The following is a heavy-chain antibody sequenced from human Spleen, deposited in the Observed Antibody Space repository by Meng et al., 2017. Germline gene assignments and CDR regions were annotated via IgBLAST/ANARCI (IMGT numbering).Heavy chain of an antibody. J-gene: IGHJ4*02. V-gene: IGHV4-61*01. CDR1: GGSVSSGSYY. Sequence: QAQLQEAGPGLVRPSETLSLTCTVSGGSVSSGSYYWSWIRQPPGKGLEWIGYIYYSGSTNYNPSLKSRVTISVDTSKNQFSLKLSSVTAADTAVYYCARVRGWELLDYWGQGTLVTVSS. CDR3: ARVRGWELLDY. D-gene: IGHD1-26*01. CDR2: IYYSGST.